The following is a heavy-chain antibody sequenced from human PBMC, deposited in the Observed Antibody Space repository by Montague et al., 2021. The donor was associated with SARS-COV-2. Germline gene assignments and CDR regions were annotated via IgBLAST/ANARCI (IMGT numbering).Heavy chain of an antibody. D-gene: IGHD3-3*01. Sequence: SETLSLTCTVSGGSVSSGSYYWSWIRQPPGKGLEWIGYIYYSGSTNYNPYLKSRVTISVDTSKNQFTPKLSSVTAADTAVYYCARDPWRITIFGVVTRYGIDFWGQGTPVTVSS. V-gene: IGHV4-61*01. CDR1: GGSVSSGSYY. CDR2: IYYSGST. CDR3: ARDPWRITIFGVVTRYGIDF. J-gene: IGHJ6*02.